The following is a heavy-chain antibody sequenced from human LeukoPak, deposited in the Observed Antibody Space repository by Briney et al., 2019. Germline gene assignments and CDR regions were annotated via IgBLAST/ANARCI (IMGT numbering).Heavy chain of an antibody. J-gene: IGHJ4*02. Sequence: GGSLRLSCAASGFTFSSYAMSWVRQAPGKGLEWVSAISGSGGSTYYADSVKGRFTISRDNSKNTLYLQMNSLRAEDTAIYYCAKDVGWRTFSISYYFDYWGQGILVTVSS. CDR2: ISGSGGST. D-gene: IGHD6-19*01. CDR3: AKDVGWRTFSISYYFDY. CDR1: GFTFSSYA. V-gene: IGHV3-23*01.